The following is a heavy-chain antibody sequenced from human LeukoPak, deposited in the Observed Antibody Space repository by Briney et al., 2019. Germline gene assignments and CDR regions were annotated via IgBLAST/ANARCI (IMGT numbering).Heavy chain of an antibody. Sequence: PSETLSLTCTVSGGSISSGGYYWSWIRQHPGKGLEWIGYIYYSGSTYYNPSLKSRVTISVDTSKNQFSLKLSFVTAADTAVYYCAGLVGRYSSGLYYYYFDYWGQGTLVTVSS. CDR1: GGSISSGGYY. CDR2: IYYSGST. D-gene: IGHD3-22*01. J-gene: IGHJ4*02. CDR3: AGLVGRYSSGLYYYYFDY. V-gene: IGHV4-31*03.